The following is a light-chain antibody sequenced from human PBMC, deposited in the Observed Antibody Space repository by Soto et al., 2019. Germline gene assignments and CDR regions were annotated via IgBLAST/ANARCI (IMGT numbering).Light chain of an antibody. V-gene: IGKV1-27*01. CDR1: QGIRNF. Sequence: DIPMTQSPTSLSASVGDRVTITCRASQGIRNFVAWYQQKPGKAPKLLIYAASTLQSGVTSRFSRSGSGTDFTLTLNSLQPEDVATYTCQKYSSVPVFGPGTKVEIK. CDR2: AAS. CDR3: QKYSSVPV. J-gene: IGKJ3*01.